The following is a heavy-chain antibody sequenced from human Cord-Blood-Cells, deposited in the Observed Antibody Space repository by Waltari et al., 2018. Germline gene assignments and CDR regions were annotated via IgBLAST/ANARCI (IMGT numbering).Heavy chain of an antibody. D-gene: IGHD3-10*01. CDR1: GYTFTSYD. Sequence: QVQLVQSGAEVKKPGASVKVSCKASGYTFTSYDINWVRQATGQGLGWMGGWNTSSVNNGYAQKFQGRVTITRNTSISTAYMELSSLRSEETAVYYCARGELLWFGELFGAFDIWGQGTMVTVSS. CDR2: WNTSSVNN. CDR3: ARGELLWFGELFGAFDI. V-gene: IGHV1-8*03. J-gene: IGHJ3*02.